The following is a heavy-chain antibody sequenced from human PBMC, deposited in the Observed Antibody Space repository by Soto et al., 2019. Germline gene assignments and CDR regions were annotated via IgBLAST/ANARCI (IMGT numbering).Heavy chain of an antibody. CDR3: VKDAVSERRGWDGNDAFDI. CDR2: ITWNSNYI. V-gene: IGHV3-9*01. J-gene: IGHJ3*02. D-gene: IGHD6-19*01. Sequence: GGSLRLSCAASGFMFDDYAMHWVRQAPGKGLEWVTGITWNSNYIGYAGSVTGRFTISRDNAKKSLYLQMDSLRVEDTALYYCVKDAVSERRGWDGNDAFDIWGRGTLVTVSS. CDR1: GFMFDDYA.